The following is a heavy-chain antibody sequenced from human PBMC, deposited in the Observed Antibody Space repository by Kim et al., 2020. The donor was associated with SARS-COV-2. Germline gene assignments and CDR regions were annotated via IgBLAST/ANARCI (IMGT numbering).Heavy chain of an antibody. Sequence: GGSLRLSCAASGFTFSSYGMHWVRQAPGKGLEWVAVISYDGSNNYYADSVKGRFTISRDNSKNTLYLQMNSLRAEDTAVYYCARDPGANIAAAGTHSLWGQGTLVTVSS. V-gene: IGHV3-33*05. J-gene: IGHJ4*02. CDR2: ISYDGSNN. D-gene: IGHD6-13*01. CDR1: GFTFSSYG. CDR3: ARDPGANIAAAGTHSL.